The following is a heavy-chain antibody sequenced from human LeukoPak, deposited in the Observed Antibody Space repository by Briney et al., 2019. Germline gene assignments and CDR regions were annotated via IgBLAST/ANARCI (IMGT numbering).Heavy chain of an antibody. D-gene: IGHD2-2*01. CDR2: INTDGSST. J-gene: IGHJ4*02. V-gene: IGHV3-74*01. Sequence: PGGSPRLSCAASGFTFSSYWMHWVRQAPGKGLVWVSRINTDGSSTSYADSVKGRFTISRDNAKNTLYLQMNSLRAEDTAVYYCAADSSTSQFGYWGQGTLVTVSS. CDR1: GFTFSSYW. CDR3: AADSSTSQFGY.